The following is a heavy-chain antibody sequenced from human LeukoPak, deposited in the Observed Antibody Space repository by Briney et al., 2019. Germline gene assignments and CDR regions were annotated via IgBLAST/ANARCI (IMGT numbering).Heavy chain of an antibody. CDR2: IKLDGSEK. D-gene: IGHD3-3*01. Sequence: GGSLRLSCVASGFTFGKYWMSWVRQAPGKGLEWVANIKLDGSEKNYVDSVKGRFTISRDNTKNSLYLQMDSLRVEDTAVFYCARDQYDTWSRRGNFDSWGQGTLVIVSS. V-gene: IGHV3-7*03. CDR1: GFTFGKYW. CDR3: ARDQYDTWSRRGNFDS. J-gene: IGHJ4*02.